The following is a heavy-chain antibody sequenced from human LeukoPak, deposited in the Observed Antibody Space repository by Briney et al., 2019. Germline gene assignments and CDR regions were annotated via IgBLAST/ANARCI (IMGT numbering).Heavy chain of an antibody. CDR1: GGSISSYY. J-gene: IGHJ4*02. Sequence: PSETLSLTCTVSGGSISSYYWSWIRQPPGKGLEWIGYIYYSGSTNYNPSLKSRVTISVDTSKNQFSLKLSSVTAADTAVYYCARRTAVAGTGYFDYWGQGTLVTVSS. V-gene: IGHV4-59*01. D-gene: IGHD6-19*01. CDR3: ARRTAVAGTGYFDY. CDR2: IYYSGST.